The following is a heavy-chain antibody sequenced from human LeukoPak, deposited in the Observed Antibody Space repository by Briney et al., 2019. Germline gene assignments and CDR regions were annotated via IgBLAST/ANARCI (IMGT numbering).Heavy chain of an antibody. Sequence: RGSLRLSCAASGFAFSSSWMLSVRQAPGKGLVWVSRINSDGTYTNYADSVKGRFTISRDNAKNTLYLQMNSLRAEDTAVYYCARDLSHTFDYWGQGTLVTVSS. V-gene: IGHV3-74*01. CDR3: ARDLSHTFDY. J-gene: IGHJ4*02. CDR2: INSDGTYT. CDR1: GFAFSSSW.